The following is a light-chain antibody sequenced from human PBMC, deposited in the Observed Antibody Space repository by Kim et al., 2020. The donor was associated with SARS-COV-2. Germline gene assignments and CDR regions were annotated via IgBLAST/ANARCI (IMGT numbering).Light chain of an antibody. V-gene: IGLV6-57*03. CDR2: EDN. J-gene: IGLJ2*01. CDR3: QSYDISNVI. CDR1: GGNIAHNY. Sequence: GKTVTISRTRSGGNIAHNYVQWYQQRPGSAPTIVIFEDNERPSGVPDRFSGSIDTSSSPASLTISGLTTEDEADYYCQSYDISNVIFGGGTQLTVL.